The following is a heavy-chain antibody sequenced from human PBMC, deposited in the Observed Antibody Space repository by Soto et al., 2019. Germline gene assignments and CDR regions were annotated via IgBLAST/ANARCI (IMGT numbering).Heavy chain of an antibody. CDR2: IIPIFGTA. J-gene: IGHJ5*02. D-gene: IGHD2-21*02. Sequence: QVQLVQSGAEVKKPGSSVKVSCKASGGTFSSYDISWVRQAPGQGLEWMGGIIPIFGTANYAQKFQGRVTITADESTSTAYMELSSLRSEDTAVYYCARDNGGNSGLSGWFDPWGQGTLVTVSS. CDR3: ARDNGGNSGLSGWFDP. V-gene: IGHV1-69*01. CDR1: GGTFSSYD.